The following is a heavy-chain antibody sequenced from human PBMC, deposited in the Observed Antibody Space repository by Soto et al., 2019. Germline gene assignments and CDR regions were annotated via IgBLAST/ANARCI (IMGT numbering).Heavy chain of an antibody. CDR3: ARRGSGSYYDS. CDR1: GFTFSSYA. V-gene: IGHV3-23*01. D-gene: IGHD1-26*01. CDR2: ISGSGGST. J-gene: IGHJ4*02. Sequence: EVQLLESGGGLVQPGGSLRLCCAASGFTFSSYAMRWVRQAPVKGLEWVSAISGSGGSTYYADSVKGRFTIARDNSKNTLYLDMNSLRAEDTAVYYCARRGSGSYYDSWGQGTLVTVSS.